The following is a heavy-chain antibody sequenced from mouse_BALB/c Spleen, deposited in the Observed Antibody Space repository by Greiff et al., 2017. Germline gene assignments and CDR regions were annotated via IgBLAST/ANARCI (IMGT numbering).Heavy chain of an antibody. CDR2: ISSGGSYT. CDR1: GFTFSSYT. V-gene: IGHV5-6-4*01. Sequence: EVMLVESGGGLVKPGGSLKLSCAASGFTFSSYTMSWVRQTPEKRLEWVATISSGGSYTYYPDSVKGRFTISRDNAKNTLYLQMSSLKSEDTAMYYCTRAVNWALDYWGQGTTLTVSS. CDR3: TRAVNWALDY. J-gene: IGHJ2*01. D-gene: IGHD4-1*01.